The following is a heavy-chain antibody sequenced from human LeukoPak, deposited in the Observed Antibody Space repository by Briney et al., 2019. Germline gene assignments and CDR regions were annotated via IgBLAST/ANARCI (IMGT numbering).Heavy chain of an antibody. CDR3: ATAPGTYYNDFDY. CDR1: GGSMSTYY. CDR2: IYYSGST. Sequence: PSETLSLTCTVSGGSMSTYYWSWIRQPPVKGLEWIGYIYYSGSTNYNPSLESRVTISVDASKNQFSLKLSSVTAADTAVYYCATAPGTYYNDFDYWGQGTLVTVSS. V-gene: IGHV4-59*01. J-gene: IGHJ4*02. D-gene: IGHD3-10*01.